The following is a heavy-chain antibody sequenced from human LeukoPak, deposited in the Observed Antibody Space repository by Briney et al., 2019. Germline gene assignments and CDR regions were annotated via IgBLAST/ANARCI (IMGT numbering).Heavy chain of an antibody. J-gene: IGHJ4*02. CDR2: VYYTGRT. Sequence: SETLSLTCTVSGGSISSYYWSWIRQPPGKGLEWIAYVYYTGRTLYNPSLESRVTISVDTSKNQFSLKLSSVTAADTAVYYCARVSTVAGTVYFDYWGQGTLVTVSS. CDR1: GGSISSYY. D-gene: IGHD6-19*01. CDR3: ARVSTVAGTVYFDY. V-gene: IGHV4-59*12.